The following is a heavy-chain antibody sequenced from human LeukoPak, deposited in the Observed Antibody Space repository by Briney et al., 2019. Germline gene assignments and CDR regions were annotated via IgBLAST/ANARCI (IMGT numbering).Heavy chain of an antibody. J-gene: IGHJ3*02. CDR3: ARVGMVRGTDDAFDI. D-gene: IGHD3-10*01. CDR2: INPNSGGT. CDR1: GYTFTGYY. Sequence: ASVKVSCKASGYTFTGYYMHWVRQAPGQGLEWMGWINPNSGGTNYAQKFQGRVTMTTDTSTSTAYMELRSLRSDDTAVYYCARVGMVRGTDDAFDIWGQGTMVTVSS. V-gene: IGHV1-2*02.